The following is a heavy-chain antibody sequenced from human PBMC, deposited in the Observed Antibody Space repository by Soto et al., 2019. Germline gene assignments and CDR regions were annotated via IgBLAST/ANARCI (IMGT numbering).Heavy chain of an antibody. CDR1: GFTASSSY. Sequence: GGSLKLSCETSGFTASSSYMSWVHKAPGIAMEWGSVILYGGDTHSARSMKGRFTVSRDNSQNTVYLHINNLRVEDTATYYCARGYWRLGDSYCFDDWGQGTMVTVSS. D-gene: IGHD3-16*01. V-gene: IGHV3-53*01. J-gene: IGHJ4*02. CDR2: ILYGGDT. CDR3: ARGYWRLGDSYCFDD.